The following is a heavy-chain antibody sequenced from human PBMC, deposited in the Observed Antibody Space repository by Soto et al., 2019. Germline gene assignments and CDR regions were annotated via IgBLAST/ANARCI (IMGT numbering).Heavy chain of an antibody. J-gene: IGHJ3*02. CDR2: ISAYNGNT. CDR3: ASKDIGYASDAFDI. CDR1: GYTFTSYG. V-gene: IGHV1-18*04. Sequence: ASVKVSCKASGYTFTSYGISWVRQAPGQGLEWMGWISAYNGNTNYAQKLQGRVTMTTDTSTSTAYMELRSLRSDDTAVYYCASKDIGYASDAFDIWGHGTMVSVS. D-gene: IGHD5-12*01.